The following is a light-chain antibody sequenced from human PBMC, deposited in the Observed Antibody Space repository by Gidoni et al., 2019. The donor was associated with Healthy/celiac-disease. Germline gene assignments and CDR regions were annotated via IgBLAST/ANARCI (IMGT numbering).Light chain of an antibody. CDR3: QVWDSSMDHVV. Sequence: SYALTQPPSVSVAPGQTARITCGGNNIASKSVHWYQQKPGQAPLLVVYDDSDRPSGIPERFSGSNSGNTATLTISRVEAGDEADYYCQVWDSSMDHVVFGGGTKLTVL. V-gene: IGLV3-21*02. CDR2: DDS. J-gene: IGLJ2*01. CDR1: NIASKS.